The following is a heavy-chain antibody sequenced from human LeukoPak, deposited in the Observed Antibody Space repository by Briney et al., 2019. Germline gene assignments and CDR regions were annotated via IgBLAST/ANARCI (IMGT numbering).Heavy chain of an antibody. CDR2: ISYTGST. J-gene: IGHJ4*02. CDR1: GDSFSSSPYY. D-gene: IGHD2-15*01. Sequence: PSETLSLACTVSGDSFSSSPYYWAWIRQPPGKGLEWIGRISYTGSTYYSPSLRSRVTMSVDTSKNQFSLKLSSVTAADTAVYYCARLNQEAACFFDYWGQGTLVTVSS. V-gene: IGHV4-39*01. CDR3: ARLNQEAACFFDY.